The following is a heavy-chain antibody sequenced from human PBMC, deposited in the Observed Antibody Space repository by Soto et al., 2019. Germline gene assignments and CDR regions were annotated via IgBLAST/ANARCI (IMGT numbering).Heavy chain of an antibody. D-gene: IGHD3-22*01. J-gene: IGHJ4*02. V-gene: IGHV4-31*03. CDR3: ARVASSGYYDFDY. Sequence: SETLSLTCTVSGGSISSGGYYWSWIRQHPGKGLEWIGYIYYSGSTYYNPSLKSRVTISVDTSKNQFSLKLTSVTAADTAVYYCARVASSGYYDFDYWGQGTLVTVSS. CDR2: IYYSGST. CDR1: GGSISSGGYY.